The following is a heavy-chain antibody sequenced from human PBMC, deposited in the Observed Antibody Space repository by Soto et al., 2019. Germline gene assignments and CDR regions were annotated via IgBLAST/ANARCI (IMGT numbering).Heavy chain of an antibody. CDR1: GVSLTSGNW. V-gene: IGHV4-4*02. D-gene: IGHD3-10*01. Sequence: PSETLSLTCAVSGVSLTSGNWWTWVRQSPQRGLEYIGEIFHDGTANYYPSFERRVAMSVDTSGNQFSLKLTSVTAADAAVYFCARLVYDTRLNYMYFDFWGPGTLVTVS. CDR3: ARLVYDTRLNYMYFDF. J-gene: IGHJ4*02. CDR2: IFHDGTA.